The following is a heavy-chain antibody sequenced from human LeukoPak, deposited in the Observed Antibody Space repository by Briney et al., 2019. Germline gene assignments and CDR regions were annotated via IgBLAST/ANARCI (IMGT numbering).Heavy chain of an antibody. CDR3: ARGLAAAGIPRNWFDP. V-gene: IGHV3-30*03. CDR1: GFTFSSYG. J-gene: IGHJ5*02. CDR2: ISYDGSNK. Sequence: GRSLRLSCAASGFTFSSYGMHWVRQAPGKGLEWVAVISYDGSNKYYADSVKGRFTISRDNSKNTLYLQMNSLRAEDTAVYYCARGLAAAGIPRNWFDPWGQGTLVTVSS. D-gene: IGHD6-13*01.